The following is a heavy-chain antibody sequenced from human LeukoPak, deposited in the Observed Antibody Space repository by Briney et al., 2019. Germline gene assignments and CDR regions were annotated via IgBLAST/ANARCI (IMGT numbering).Heavy chain of an antibody. Sequence: SETLSLTCTVSGGSISSYYWSWIRQPPGKGLEWIGYIYYSGSTNYNPSLKSRVTISVDTSKNQFSLKLSSVTAADTAVYYCARARRSSSWYPPHFDYWGQGTLVTVSS. CDR1: GGSISSYY. D-gene: IGHD6-13*01. J-gene: IGHJ4*02. V-gene: IGHV4-59*08. CDR3: ARARRSSSWYPPHFDY. CDR2: IYYSGST.